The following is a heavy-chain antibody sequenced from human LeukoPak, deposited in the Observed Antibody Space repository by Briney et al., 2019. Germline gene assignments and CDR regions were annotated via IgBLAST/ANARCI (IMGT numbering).Heavy chain of an antibody. Sequence: GASVKVSCKASGGTFSSYAISWVRQAPGQGLEWMGRIIPILGIANYAQKFQGRVTITADKSTSTAYMELSSLRSEGTAVYYCASGYSSSWYLGGYYFDYWGQGTLVTVSS. CDR1: GGTFSSYA. J-gene: IGHJ4*02. V-gene: IGHV1-69*04. D-gene: IGHD6-13*01. CDR3: ASGYSSSWYLGGYYFDY. CDR2: IIPILGIA.